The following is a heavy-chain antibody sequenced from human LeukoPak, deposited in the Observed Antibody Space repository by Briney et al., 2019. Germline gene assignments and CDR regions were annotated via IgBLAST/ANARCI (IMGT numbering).Heavy chain of an antibody. J-gene: IGHJ5*02. CDR2: INPNSGGT. CDR1: GYTFTGYY. D-gene: IGHD4-17*01. CDR3: ARENDYGNNWFDP. Sequence: ASVKVSCMASGYTFTGYYMHWVRQAPGQGLEWMGWINPNSGGTNYAQKFQGRVTMTRDTSISTAYMELSRLRSDDTALYYCARENDYGNNWFDPWGQGTLVTVSS. V-gene: IGHV1-2*02.